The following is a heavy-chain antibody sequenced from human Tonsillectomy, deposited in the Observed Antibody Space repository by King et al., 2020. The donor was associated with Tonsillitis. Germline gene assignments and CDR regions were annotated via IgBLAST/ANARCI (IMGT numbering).Heavy chain of an antibody. CDR3: ARKGVRGGVGVVITPVDY. CDR2: INHSGST. CDR1: GGSFSGYY. D-gene: IGHD3-3*01. J-gene: IGHJ4*02. Sequence: VQLQQWGAGLLKPSETLSLTCAVYGGSFSGYYWSWIRQPPGKGLEWIGEINHSGSTNYNPSLKSRVTISVDTSKNQFSLKLSSVTASDTAVYYCARKGVRGGVGVVITPVDYWGQGTLGTVSS. V-gene: IGHV4-34*01.